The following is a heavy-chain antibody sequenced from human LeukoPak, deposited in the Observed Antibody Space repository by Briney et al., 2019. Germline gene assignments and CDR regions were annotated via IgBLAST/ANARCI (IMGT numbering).Heavy chain of an antibody. CDR2: IYPRDSRT. Sequence: GESLKISCKGYGYSFSSYWIAWVRQAPGKGLEWMGVIYPRDSRTTYSPSFQGQVTISADKSISTAYLQWGSLKASDTAIYYCARHLSSITSSPNYWGPGTLVTVSS. V-gene: IGHV5-51*01. CDR3: ARHLSSITSSPNY. D-gene: IGHD3-10*01. CDR1: GYSFSSYW. J-gene: IGHJ4*02.